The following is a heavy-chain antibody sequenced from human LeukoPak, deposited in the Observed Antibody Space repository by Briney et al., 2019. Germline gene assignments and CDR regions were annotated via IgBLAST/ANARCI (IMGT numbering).Heavy chain of an antibody. D-gene: IGHD3-10*01. CDR2: IKQDGSER. V-gene: IGHV3-7*01. CDR3: ARAGGYGPYYYGMDV. Sequence: PSGGSLRLSCAASGFTFSGFSMSWVRQSPTKGLEWVANIKQDGSERYYVDSVKGRFTISRDNAKNSLSLQMNNLRVEDTAVYYCARAGGYGPYYYGMDVWGQGTTVTVSS. J-gene: IGHJ6*02. CDR1: GFTFSGFS.